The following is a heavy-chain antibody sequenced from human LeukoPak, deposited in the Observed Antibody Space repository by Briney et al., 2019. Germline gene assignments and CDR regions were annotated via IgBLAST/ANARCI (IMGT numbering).Heavy chain of an antibody. J-gene: IGHJ4*02. D-gene: IGHD2-21*02. CDR3: AREGGAAVVVTATLFDY. Sequence: QTGGSLRLSCAASGFTFSSYWMSWVRQAPGKGLEWVSNIKQDGSEKYYVDSVKGRFTISRDNAKNSLYLQMNSLRAEDTAVYYCAREGGAAVVVTATLFDYWGQGTLVTVSS. CDR1: GFTFSSYW. CDR2: IKQDGSEK. V-gene: IGHV3-7*01.